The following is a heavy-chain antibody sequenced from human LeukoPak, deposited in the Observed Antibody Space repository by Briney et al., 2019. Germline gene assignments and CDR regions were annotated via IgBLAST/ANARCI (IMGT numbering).Heavy chain of an antibody. Sequence: GGSLRLSCVASGLTFRSYAMSWVRQAPGKGLEWVSGISDSGGTIYYADSVKGRFTISRDNSKNTLYLQMNSLRAEDTAVYYCAKDWTFGVVSLFDYWGQGTLVTVSP. V-gene: IGHV3-23*01. J-gene: IGHJ4*02. CDR2: ISDSGGTI. D-gene: IGHD3-3*01. CDR1: GLTFRSYA. CDR3: AKDWTFGVVSLFDY.